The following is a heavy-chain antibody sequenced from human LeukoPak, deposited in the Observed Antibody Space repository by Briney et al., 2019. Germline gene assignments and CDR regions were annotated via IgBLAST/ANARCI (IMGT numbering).Heavy chain of an antibody. D-gene: IGHD1-14*01. Sequence: SETLSLTCTVSGYSISSGYYWGWIRQPPGKGLEWIGSIYHSGSTYYNPSLKSRVTISVDTSKNQFSLKLSSVTAADTAVYYCARAIANRCYYYYMDVWGKGTTVTVSS. CDR3: ARAIANRCYYYYMDV. J-gene: IGHJ6*03. CDR1: GYSISSGYY. V-gene: IGHV4-38-2*02. CDR2: IYHSGST.